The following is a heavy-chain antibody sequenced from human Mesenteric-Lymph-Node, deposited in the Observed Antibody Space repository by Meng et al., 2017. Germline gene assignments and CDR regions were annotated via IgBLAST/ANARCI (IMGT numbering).Heavy chain of an antibody. D-gene: IGHD2-2*01. J-gene: IGHJ4*02. CDR1: GESFSGYF. CDR3: ARTIGGADIVVVPAAYYFDY. CDR2: INYSGIT. Sequence: QVQLQQWGAGLLKPSETLSLTGAVYGESFSGYFWSWIRQPPGKGLQWIGEINYSGITNYNPSLESRVTISVDTSKNQFSLKLSSVTAADTAVYYCARTIGGADIVVVPAAYYFDYWGQGTLVTVS. V-gene: IGHV4-34*01.